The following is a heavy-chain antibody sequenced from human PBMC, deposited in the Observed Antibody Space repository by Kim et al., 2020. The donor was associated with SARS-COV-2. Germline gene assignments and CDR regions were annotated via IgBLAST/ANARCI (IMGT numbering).Heavy chain of an antibody. CDR3: AREAPSTVSSVDFDF. CDR1: GFTFSSYW. V-gene: IGHV3-7*01. D-gene: IGHD2-8*02. CDR2: IQQDGGQK. Sequence: GGSLRLSCAASGFTFSSYWMSWVRQAPGKGLEWVANIQQDGGQKNYVDSVKGRFTVSRDNAKNSLFLQMNSLRVEDTAVYHCAREAPSTVSSVDFDFWGQGTLVTVSS. J-gene: IGHJ4*02.